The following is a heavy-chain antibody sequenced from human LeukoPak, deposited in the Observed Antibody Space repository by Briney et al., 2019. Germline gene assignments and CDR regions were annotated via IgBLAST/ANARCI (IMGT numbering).Heavy chain of an antibody. J-gene: IGHJ4*02. CDR3: ARAIDISSGLDY. CDR2: IIPILDIA. D-gene: IGHD3-22*01. CDR1: GGTFSSYA. V-gene: IGHV1-69*04. Sequence: SVKVSCKASGGTFSSYAISWVRQAPGQGLEWMGRIIPILDIANYAQKFQGRVTITADKSTSTAYMELSSLRSEDTAVYYCARAIDISSGLDYWGQGTLVTVSS.